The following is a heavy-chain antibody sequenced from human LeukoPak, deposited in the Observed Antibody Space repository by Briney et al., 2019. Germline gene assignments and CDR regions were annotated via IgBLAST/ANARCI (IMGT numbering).Heavy chain of an antibody. CDR1: GYSISSGYY. Sequence: KPSETLSLICTVSGYSISSGYYWGWIRQPPGKGLEWIGSMYRSGSTYYNPSLKSRVTISVDTSKNQFSLKLSSVTAADTAVYYCARATTVVTPLNWFDPWGQGTLVTVSS. CDR2: MYRSGST. D-gene: IGHD4-23*01. V-gene: IGHV4-38-2*02. CDR3: ARATTVVTPLNWFDP. J-gene: IGHJ5*02.